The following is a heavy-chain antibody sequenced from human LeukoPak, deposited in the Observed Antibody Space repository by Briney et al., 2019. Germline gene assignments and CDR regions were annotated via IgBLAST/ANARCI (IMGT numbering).Heavy chain of an antibody. CDR3: AKGPKRQMVGSRGYYFDY. D-gene: IGHD6-13*01. CDR1: GFTFSSYV. Sequence: GGSLRLSCAASGFTFSSYVMHWVRQAPGKGLEWVAIISYDGSNEYYADSVKGRFTISRDNSKNTLYLQMNSLRAEDTAVYYCAKGPKRQMVGSRGYYFDYWGQGTLVSVSS. CDR2: ISYDGSNE. J-gene: IGHJ4*02. V-gene: IGHV3-30*04.